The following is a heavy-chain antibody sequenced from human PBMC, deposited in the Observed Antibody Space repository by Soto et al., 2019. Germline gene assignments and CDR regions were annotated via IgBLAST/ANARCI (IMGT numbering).Heavy chain of an antibody. CDR3: ARVGYSSGWNAEYFQH. V-gene: IGHV3-30-3*01. CDR1: GFTFSSYA. CDR2: ISYDGSNK. D-gene: IGHD6-19*01. Sequence: ESGGGVVQPGRSLRLSCAASGFTFSSYAMHWVRQAPGKGLEWVAVISYDGSNKYYADSVKGRFTISRDNSKNTLYLQMNSLRAEDTAVYYCARVGYSSGWNAEYFQHWGQGTLVTVSS. J-gene: IGHJ1*01.